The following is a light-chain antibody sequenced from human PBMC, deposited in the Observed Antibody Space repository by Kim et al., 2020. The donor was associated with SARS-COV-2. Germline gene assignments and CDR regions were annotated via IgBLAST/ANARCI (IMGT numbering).Light chain of an antibody. CDR3: QTCGTGIQV. Sequence: AAVKLTCTRSGGNSSDAIAWHQQQPEKGTRYLMKLNSDGSHSKGDGIPYRFSGSSSGAVRYLTISSLQSEDEADYYCQTCGTGIQVFGGGTQLTVL. CDR1: GGNSSDA. V-gene: IGLV4-69*01. CDR2: LNSDGSH. J-gene: IGLJ3*02.